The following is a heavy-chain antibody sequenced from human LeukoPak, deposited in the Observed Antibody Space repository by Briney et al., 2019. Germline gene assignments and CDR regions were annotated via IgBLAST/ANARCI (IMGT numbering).Heavy chain of an antibody. V-gene: IGHV3-23*01. D-gene: IGHD6-13*01. CDR2: ISGSGDST. J-gene: IGHJ4*02. Sequence: GGSLRLSCAASGFTFSSYGMHWVRQAPGKGLEWVSAISGSGDSTYYADSVKGRFTISRDNSKNTLYLQMNSLRAEDTAVYYCARVDSSSWYEDYWGQGTLVTVSS. CDR1: GFTFSSYG. CDR3: ARVDSSSWYEDY.